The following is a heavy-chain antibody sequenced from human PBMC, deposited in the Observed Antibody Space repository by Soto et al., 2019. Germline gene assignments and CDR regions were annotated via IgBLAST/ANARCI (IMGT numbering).Heavy chain of an antibody. CDR3: ARGGYCSGGSCYANYYYMDV. D-gene: IGHD2-15*01. CDR1: GFTFSSYW. CDR2: IKQDGSEK. V-gene: IGHV3-7*01. Sequence: GGSLRLSCAASGFTFSSYWMSWVRQAPGKGLEWVANIKQDGSEKYYVDSVKGRFTISRENAKNSLYLQMNSLRAEDTAVYYCARGGYCSGGSCYANYYYMDVWGKGTTVTVSS. J-gene: IGHJ6*03.